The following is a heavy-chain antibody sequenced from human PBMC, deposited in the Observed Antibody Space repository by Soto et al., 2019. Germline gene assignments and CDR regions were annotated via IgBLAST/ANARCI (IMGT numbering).Heavy chain of an antibody. D-gene: IGHD6-13*01. CDR1: GFTFSSYW. CDR3: ASSVQAAARMDV. J-gene: IGHJ6*02. V-gene: IGHV3-74*03. CDR2: MNADGSTI. Sequence: GGSLRLSCAASGFTFSSYWMHWVRQGPGKALLWVARMNADGSTITYADSVKGRFTISRDNVRNTLYLQMSSLRAEDTAVYYCASSVQAAARMDVWGQGTTVTVSS.